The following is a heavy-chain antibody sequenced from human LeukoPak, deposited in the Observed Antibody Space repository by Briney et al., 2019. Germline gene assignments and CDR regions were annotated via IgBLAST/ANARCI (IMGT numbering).Heavy chain of an antibody. CDR1: GGSFSGYY. D-gene: IGHD5-24*01. Sequence: ASETLSLTCAVYGGSFSGYYWSWIRQPPGKGLEWIGYIYYSGSTNYNPSLKSRVTISVDTSKNQFSLKLSSVTAADTAVYYCAREASRMAHPWGQGTLVTVSS. J-gene: IGHJ5*02. CDR2: IYYSGST. V-gene: IGHV4-59*01. CDR3: AREASRMAHP.